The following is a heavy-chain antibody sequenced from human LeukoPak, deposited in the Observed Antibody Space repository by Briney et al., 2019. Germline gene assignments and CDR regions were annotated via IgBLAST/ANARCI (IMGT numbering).Heavy chain of an antibody. CDR2: FDPEDGET. J-gene: IGHJ4*02. Sequence: ASVKVSCKVSGYTLTELSMHWVRQAPGKGLEWMGGFDPEDGETIYAQKFQGRVTMTEDTSTDTAYMELSSLRSEDTAVYYCATSGWYGSGGTFDYWGQGTLVTVSS. CDR1: GYTLTELS. V-gene: IGHV1-24*01. CDR3: ATSGWYGSGGTFDY. D-gene: IGHD3-10*01.